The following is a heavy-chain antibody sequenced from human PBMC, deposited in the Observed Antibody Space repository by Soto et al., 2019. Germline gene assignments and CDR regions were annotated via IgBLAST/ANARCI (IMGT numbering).Heavy chain of an antibody. CDR3: AKTLGYCSSSSCSKDYYYYYGLDV. Sequence: QVQLVESGGGVVQPGRSLRLSCAASGFTFSSYGMHWVRQAPGKGLEWLTVISYDGGNKYYAESVKGRFTISRDNSKNTLYLQMNSLRAEDASVYYCAKTLGYCSSSSCSKDYYYYYGLDVWGQGTTVTDSS. D-gene: IGHD2-2*01. J-gene: IGHJ6*02. CDR1: GFTFSSYG. CDR2: ISYDGGNK. V-gene: IGHV3-30*18.